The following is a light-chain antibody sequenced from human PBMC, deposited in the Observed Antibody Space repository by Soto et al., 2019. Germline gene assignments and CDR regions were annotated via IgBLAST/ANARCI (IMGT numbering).Light chain of an antibody. Sequence: DIQMTQSPSSLSASVGDRVTITCRASQSISNSLNWYQVKPGKAPKVLIYTASSLRSGVPSRFSGSGSGTDFTLTISILQSEDFATYYCQHSYRAPYTFGQGTKLEIK. CDR2: TAS. V-gene: IGKV1-39*01. CDR3: QHSYRAPYT. J-gene: IGKJ2*01. CDR1: QSISNS.